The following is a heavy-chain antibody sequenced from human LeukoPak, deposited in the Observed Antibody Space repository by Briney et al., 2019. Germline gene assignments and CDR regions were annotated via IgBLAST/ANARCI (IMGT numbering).Heavy chain of an antibody. J-gene: IGHJ4*02. V-gene: IGHV4-4*07. CDR1: GSSISAYY. CDR3: VRDLDY. Sequence: KSSETLSLTCTVSGSSISAYYWSWIRQPAGKGPEWIGRIYTGGTIYNPSLQSRVAISVDKSKNQISLRLNSVTAADTAIYYCVRDLDYWGQGTLVTVSS. CDR2: IYTGGT.